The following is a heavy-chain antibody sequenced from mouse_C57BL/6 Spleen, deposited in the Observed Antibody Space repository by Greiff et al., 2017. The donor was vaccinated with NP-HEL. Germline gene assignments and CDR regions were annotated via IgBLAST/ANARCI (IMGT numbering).Heavy chain of an antibody. V-gene: IGHV1-81*01. J-gene: IGHJ4*01. CDR2: IYPRSGNT. CDR3: ARRGSTMITLYAMDY. CDR1: GYTFTSYG. Sequence: VMLVESGAELARPGASVKLSCKASGYTFTSYGISWVKQRTGQGLEWIGEIYPRSGNTYYNEKFKGKATLTADKSSSTAYMELRSLTSEDSAVYFCARRGSTMITLYAMDYWGQGTSVTVSS. D-gene: IGHD2-4*01.